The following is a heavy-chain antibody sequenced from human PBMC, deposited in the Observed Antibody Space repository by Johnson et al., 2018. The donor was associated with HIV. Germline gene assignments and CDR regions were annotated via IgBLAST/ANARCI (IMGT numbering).Heavy chain of an antibody. CDR2: ISGRGGST. Sequence: VQLVESGGGVVQPGRSLRLSCAASGFTFSDYGMHWVRQAPGKGPEWVSGISGRGGSTYYADSVKGRFTISRDNSKSTLFLQMNSLRAEDTAIYHCARATSASGTDNDAFDIWGQGTMVTVSS. J-gene: IGHJ3*02. D-gene: IGHD6-13*01. V-gene: IGHV3-23*04. CDR3: ARATSASGTDNDAFDI. CDR1: GFTFSDYG.